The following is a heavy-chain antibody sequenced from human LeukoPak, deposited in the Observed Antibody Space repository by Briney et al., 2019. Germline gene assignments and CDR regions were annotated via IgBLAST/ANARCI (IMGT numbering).Heavy chain of an antibody. V-gene: IGHV4-34*01. CDR3: ARIRCGHSDEICYNY. Sequence: PSETLSLTCAVHGVSFRAHYWSWIRQSPGKGLEWIGETNPGGQTNYNPSLKSRVTISVGPSENHFSLRLTSVTAADTAVYFCARIRCGHSDEICYNYWGRGTLVTVSS. CDR2: TNPGGQT. J-gene: IGHJ4*02. CDR1: GVSFRAHY. D-gene: IGHD2-2*02.